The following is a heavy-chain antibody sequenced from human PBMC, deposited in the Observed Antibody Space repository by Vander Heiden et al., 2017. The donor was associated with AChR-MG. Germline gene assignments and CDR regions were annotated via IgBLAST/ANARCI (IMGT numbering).Heavy chain of an antibody. CDR3: ARMPIQMTTLDP. Sequence: QVQLQESGPGLVKPSQTLSLTCTVPGCSISSGSSYWSWIPQPAGKGLEWIGRIYTSGSTNYTPSLKSRVTISVDTSKNQFSLKLSPVTAADTAVYYCARMPIQMTTLDPWGQGTLVTVSS. D-gene: IGHD4-17*01. J-gene: IGHJ5*02. CDR2: IYTSGST. V-gene: IGHV4-61*02. CDR1: GCSISSGSSY.